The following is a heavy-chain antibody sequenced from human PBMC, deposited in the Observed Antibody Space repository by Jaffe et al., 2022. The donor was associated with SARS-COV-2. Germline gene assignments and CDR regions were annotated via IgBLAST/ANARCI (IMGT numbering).Heavy chain of an antibody. Sequence: QVQLVESGGGVVQPGRSLRLSCAASGFTFSSYGMHWVRQAPGKGLEWVAVIWYDGSNKYYADSVKGRFTISRDNSKNTLYLQMNSLRAEDTAVYYCARGQLELHLYGMDVWGQGTTVTVSS. D-gene: IGHD1-7*01. CDR1: GFTFSSYG. CDR3: ARGQLELHLYGMDV. CDR2: IWYDGSNK. V-gene: IGHV3-33*01. J-gene: IGHJ6*02.